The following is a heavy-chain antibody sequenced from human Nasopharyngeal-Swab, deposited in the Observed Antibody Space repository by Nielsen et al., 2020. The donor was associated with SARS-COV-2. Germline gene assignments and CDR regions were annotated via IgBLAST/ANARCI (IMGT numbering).Heavy chain of an antibody. Sequence: ASVKVSCKASGYTVTSHYMHWVRQAPGQGLEWMVIINPSGYSPNYAQKFQGRVTMTRDTSTSTVYMELSSLRSEDTTVYYCVCAGGYNYPFDYWAQGTLVTVSS. CDR2: INPSGYSP. D-gene: IGHD5-24*01. V-gene: IGHV1-46*01. CDR1: GYTVTSHY. J-gene: IGHJ4*02. CDR3: VCAGGYNYPFDY.